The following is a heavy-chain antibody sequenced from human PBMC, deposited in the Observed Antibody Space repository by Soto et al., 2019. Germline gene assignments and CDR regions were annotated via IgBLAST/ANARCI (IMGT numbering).Heavy chain of an antibody. CDR3: ARGQVVAAQH. J-gene: IGHJ4*02. Sequence: QLQLQESGSGLVKPSQTLSLTCAVSGGSISSGGYSWSWIRQPPGKGLEWIGYISHSGSTYYNPSLTSRVTIAVDRFRTQCSLKLSSVTAADTAVYYCARGQVVAAQHWGQGTLVTVSS. CDR1: GGSISSGGYS. D-gene: IGHD2-15*01. CDR2: ISHSGST. V-gene: IGHV4-30-2*01.